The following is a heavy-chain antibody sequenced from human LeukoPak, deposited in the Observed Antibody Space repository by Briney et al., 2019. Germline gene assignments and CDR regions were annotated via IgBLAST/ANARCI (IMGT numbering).Heavy chain of an antibody. CDR3: ARGGHSPFDY. Sequence: HAGGSLRLSCAASGFTFSNFWLHWVRQAPGKGLEWVSRITSDGSNINYADSVQGRFTISRDNAKNTLYLQMNSLRAEDTAVYYCARGGHSPFDYWGQGALVTVSS. CDR1: GFTFSNFW. D-gene: IGHD3-16*01. CDR2: ITSDGSNI. J-gene: IGHJ4*02. V-gene: IGHV3-74*01.